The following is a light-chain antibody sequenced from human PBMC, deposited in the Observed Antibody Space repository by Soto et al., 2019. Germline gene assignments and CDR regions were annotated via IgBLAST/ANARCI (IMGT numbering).Light chain of an antibody. J-gene: IGKJ1*01. Sequence: DIVMTQSPLSLPVTPGEPASISCRSSQSLLHSNGYNYLDWYQQKPGQAPRLLIYGSSSRATGIPDRFSGSGSGTDFTLTISSLEPEDFAVYYCQQYGSSPQDTFGQGTKVDIK. CDR3: QQYGSSPQDT. V-gene: IGKV3-20*01. CDR2: GSS. CDR1: QSLLHSNGYNY.